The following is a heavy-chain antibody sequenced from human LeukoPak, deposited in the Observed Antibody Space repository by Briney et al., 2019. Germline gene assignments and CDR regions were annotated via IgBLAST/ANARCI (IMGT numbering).Heavy chain of an antibody. CDR2: IHYRGST. CDR1: GGSISNYY. J-gene: IGHJ4*02. D-gene: IGHD4-17*01. V-gene: IGHV4-59*13. Sequence: SETLSLTCTVCGGSISNYYWRWIRQPPGKGLEGMGHIHYRGSTKLSASRKSRVTLSVHTSKNQVSPKLSSVTAADTAVYYCARDPNGGYGDYRGYFDYWGQGTLVTVSS. CDR3: ARDPNGGYGDYRGYFDY.